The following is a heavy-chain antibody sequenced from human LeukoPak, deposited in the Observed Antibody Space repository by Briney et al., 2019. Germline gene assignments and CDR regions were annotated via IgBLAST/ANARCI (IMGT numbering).Heavy chain of an antibody. J-gene: IGHJ4*02. CDR3: ARGPSDSSGSYWSRPYFFDF. Sequence: ASVKVSCKASGYTFTSYDINWVRQAPRQGLEWMGWMNPNSGNTGYAQKFQGRVTITRNTSISTAYMELSSLRSEDTAVYYCARGPSDSSGSYWSRPYFFDFWGQGTLVTVSS. CDR1: GYTFTSYD. CDR2: MNPNSGNT. D-gene: IGHD3-22*01. V-gene: IGHV1-8*03.